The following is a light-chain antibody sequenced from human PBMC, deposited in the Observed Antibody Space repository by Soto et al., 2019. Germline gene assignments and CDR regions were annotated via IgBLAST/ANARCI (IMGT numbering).Light chain of an antibody. Sequence: EIVLTQSPGTLSLSPGERATLSCRASQSINNRYLAWYQQKPGQAPRLLIYGASSRATGIPDRFIGSGSGTYFTLTISRLEPDDFALYYCQQFGSSPGFTFGPGTKVDIK. CDR3: QQFGSSPGFT. V-gene: IGKV3-20*01. CDR2: GAS. CDR1: QSINNRY. J-gene: IGKJ3*01.